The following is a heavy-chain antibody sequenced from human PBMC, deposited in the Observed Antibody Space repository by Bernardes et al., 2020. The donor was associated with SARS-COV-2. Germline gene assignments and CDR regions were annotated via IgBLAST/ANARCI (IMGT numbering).Heavy chain of an antibody. V-gene: IGHV3-21*01. CDR1: GFTFSSYS. CDR2: ISSSSSYI. J-gene: IGHJ3*02. D-gene: IGHD5-12*01. Sequence: GSLRLSCAASGFTFSSYSMNWVRQAPGKGLEWVSSISSSSSYIYYADSVKGRFTISRDNAKNSLYLQMNSLRAEDTAVYYCARMKYSGYDYYAFDIWGQGTMVTVSS. CDR3: ARMKYSGYDYYAFDI.